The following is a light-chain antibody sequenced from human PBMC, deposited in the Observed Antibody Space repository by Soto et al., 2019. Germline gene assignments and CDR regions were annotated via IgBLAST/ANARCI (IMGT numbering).Light chain of an antibody. CDR2: DAS. V-gene: IGKV3-11*01. CDR3: QQRSNWPLT. J-gene: IGKJ4*01. Sequence: EIVLTQSPXTLSLSPGXRATXSCXASQSVSXYLAWYQQKPGQAPRLLIYDASNRATGIPARFSGSGSGTDFTLTISSLEPEDFAVYYCQQRSNWPLTFGGGTKVEIK. CDR1: QSVSXY.